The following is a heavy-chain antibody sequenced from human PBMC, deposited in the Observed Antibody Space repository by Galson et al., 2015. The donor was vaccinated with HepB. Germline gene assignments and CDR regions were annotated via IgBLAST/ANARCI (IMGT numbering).Heavy chain of an antibody. V-gene: IGHV3-23*01. Sequence: SLRLSCAASGFTFSNCAMSWVRQAPGKGLEWVSAISGGGGGTYYADSVMGRFTISRDNSRNTLYLQMNSLRAEDTALYYCARDAKRSLGNSWLNIFYLDYWGQGALVSVSS. CDR2: ISGGGGGT. J-gene: IGHJ4*02. CDR3: ARDAKRSLGNSWLNIFYLDY. CDR1: GFTFSNCA. D-gene: IGHD2/OR15-2a*01.